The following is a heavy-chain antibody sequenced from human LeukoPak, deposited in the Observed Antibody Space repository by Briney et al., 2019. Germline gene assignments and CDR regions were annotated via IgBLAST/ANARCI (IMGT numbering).Heavy chain of an antibody. D-gene: IGHD3-22*01. Sequence: GGSLRLSCAASGFTFSDYNMRWIRQAPGKGLEWVSSISRSGSTKYYADSVKGRFTISRDNAKNSLYLQMNSLRAEDTAVYYCARDLSDSSGYRNFYYYYMDVWGKGTTATISS. CDR2: ISRSGSTK. CDR1: GFTFSDYN. J-gene: IGHJ6*03. CDR3: ARDLSDSSGYRNFYYYYMDV. V-gene: IGHV3-11*04.